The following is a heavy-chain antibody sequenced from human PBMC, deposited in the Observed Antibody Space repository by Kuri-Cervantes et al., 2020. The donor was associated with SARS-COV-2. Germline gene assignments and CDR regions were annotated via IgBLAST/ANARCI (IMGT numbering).Heavy chain of an antibody. V-gene: IGHV3-33*08. Sequence: GGSLRLSCAASGFTFSSYGMHWVRQAPGKGLEWVAVIWYDGSNKYYADSVKGRFTISRDNSKNTLYLQMNSLRAEDTAVYYCARPMGIAVTPLNDAFDIWGQGTMVTVSS. CDR3: ARPMGIAVTPLNDAFDI. CDR2: IWYDGSNK. J-gene: IGHJ3*02. D-gene: IGHD6-19*01. CDR1: GFTFSSYG.